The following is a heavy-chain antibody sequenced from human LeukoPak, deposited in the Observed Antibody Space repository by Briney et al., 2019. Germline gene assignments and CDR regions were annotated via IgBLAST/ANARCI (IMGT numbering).Heavy chain of an antibody. CDR2: ISGSGGGT. Sequence: GGSLRLSCAASGFSFSSHVMHWVRQAPGKGLEWVSGISGSGGGTYYADSVKGRFTISRDNSKNTLNLQMNGLRAEDTALYYCAKDQNYESSGYYGGFDYWGQGTLVTVSS. J-gene: IGHJ4*02. D-gene: IGHD3-22*01. V-gene: IGHV3-23*01. CDR3: AKDQNYESSGYYGGFDY. CDR1: GFSFSSHV.